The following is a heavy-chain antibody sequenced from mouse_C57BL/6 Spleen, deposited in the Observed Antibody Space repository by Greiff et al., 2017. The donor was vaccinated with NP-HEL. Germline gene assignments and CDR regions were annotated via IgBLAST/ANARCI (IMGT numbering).Heavy chain of an antibody. J-gene: IGHJ2*01. D-gene: IGHD1-1*01. CDR3: ARNYYGSSYESFDY. CDR1: GFTFSSYA. V-gene: IGHV5-4*01. Sequence: DVQLVESGGGLVKPGGSLKLSCAASGFTFSSYAMSWVRQTPEKRLEWVATISDGGSYTYYPDNVKGRFTISRDNAKNNLYLQMSHLKSEDTAMYYCARNYYGSSYESFDYWGQGTTLTVSS. CDR2: ISDGGSYT.